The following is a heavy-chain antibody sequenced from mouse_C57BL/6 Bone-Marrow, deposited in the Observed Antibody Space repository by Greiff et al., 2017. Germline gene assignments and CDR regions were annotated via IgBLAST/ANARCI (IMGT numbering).Heavy chain of an antibody. CDR1: GYTFTSYW. CDR3: ARWWDYDEDY. Sequence: VQLQQPGAALVKPGASVKLSCKASGYTFTSYWMHWVQQRPGQGLEWIGVIHPNSGSTNYNEKFKSKATLTVDKSSSTAYMQLSSLTSEDAAVYYCARWWDYDEDYWGQGTTLTVSS. V-gene: IGHV1-64*01. CDR2: IHPNSGST. J-gene: IGHJ2*01. D-gene: IGHD2-4*01.